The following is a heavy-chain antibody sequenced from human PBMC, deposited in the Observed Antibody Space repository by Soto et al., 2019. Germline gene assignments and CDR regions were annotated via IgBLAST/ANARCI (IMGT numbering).Heavy chain of an antibody. V-gene: IGHV4-39*01. CDR3: VSQRTTVPTQAYFDY. CDR1: GGSVTNSSYY. Sequence: TLSLTCTVSGGSVTNSSYYWGWIRQSPGKGLEWIGSVYYRGRSYSKSSVKSRVTISVDTSKNRFSLSLNSVTASDTAVYFCVSQRTTVPTQAYFDYWGPGALVTVS. J-gene: IGHJ4*02. CDR2: VYYRGRS. D-gene: IGHD4-17*01.